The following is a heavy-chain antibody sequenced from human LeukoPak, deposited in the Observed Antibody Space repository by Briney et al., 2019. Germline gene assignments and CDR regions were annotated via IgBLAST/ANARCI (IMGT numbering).Heavy chain of an antibody. CDR3: ARASGAFDY. V-gene: IGHV4-59*01. CDR1: GGSISSSY. CDR2: IYYSGIT. J-gene: IGHJ4*02. Sequence: SETLSLTCTVSGGSISSSYWSWIRQPPGKGLEWIEYIYYSGITNYNPSLKSRVTISLDTSKSQFSLKLNSVTAADTAVYYCARASGAFDYWGQGALVTVSS.